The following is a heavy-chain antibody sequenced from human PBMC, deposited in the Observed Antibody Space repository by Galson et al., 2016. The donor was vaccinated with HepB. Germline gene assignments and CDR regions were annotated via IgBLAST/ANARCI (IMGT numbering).Heavy chain of an antibody. Sequence: SVKVSCKASTHTFTTYIITWVRQAPGQGLEWMGWISVYNGNTNYAQKFQGRVTMTTDTSTSTAYMALRTLRSDDTAVYYCATQVQSYRTGWHPLIFDLWGQGTMVTVSS. CDR1: THTFTTYI. CDR3: ATQVQSYRTGWHPLIFDL. J-gene: IGHJ3*01. D-gene: IGHD1-1*01. CDR2: ISVYNGNT. V-gene: IGHV1-18*04.